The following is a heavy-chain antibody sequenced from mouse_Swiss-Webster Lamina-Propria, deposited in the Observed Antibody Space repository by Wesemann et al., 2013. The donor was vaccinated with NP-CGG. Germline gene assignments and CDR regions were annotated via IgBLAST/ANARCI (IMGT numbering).Heavy chain of an antibody. J-gene: IGHJ2*01. CDR3: ARRGMGYGYDKGFDY. CDR1: GYTFTDYA. Sequence: QVQLQQSGAELVRPGVSVKISCKGSGYTFTDYAMHWVKQSHAKSLEWIGVISTYYGDASYNQKFKGKATMTVDKSSSTAYMELARLTSEDSAIYYCARRGMGYGYDKGFDYWGQGTTLTVSS. V-gene: IGHV1S137*01. D-gene: IGHD2-2*01. CDR2: ISTYYGDA.